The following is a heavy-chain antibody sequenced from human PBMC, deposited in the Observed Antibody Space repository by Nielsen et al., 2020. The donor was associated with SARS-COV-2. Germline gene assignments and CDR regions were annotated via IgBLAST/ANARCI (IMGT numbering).Heavy chain of an antibody. CDR1: GFTFSSYS. CDR3: AGGADFWSRTQKYYMDV. CDR2: ISSCSSYI. D-gene: IGHD3-3*01. Sequence: GESLKISCAASGFTFSSYSMNWVRPAPGKGLEWVSSISSCSSYIYYADSVKGRFTISRDNAKNSLYLQIHILRVEDTALYYCAGGADFWSRTQKYYMDVWGKGTTVTVSS. V-gene: IGHV3-21*01. J-gene: IGHJ6*03.